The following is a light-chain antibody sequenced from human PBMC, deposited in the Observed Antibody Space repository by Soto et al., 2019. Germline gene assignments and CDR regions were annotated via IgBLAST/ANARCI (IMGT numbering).Light chain of an antibody. CDR3: QQRFNWPRFT. Sequence: EIVLTQXXXXLSXSPGEXATLSCRASQSVSSYLAWYQQNPGQAPRLLIYDASNRATGIPARFSGXXXXXXXXXXISSLEPEDFAVYYCQQRFNWPRFTFGQGTKLEXK. CDR2: DAS. CDR1: QSVSSY. V-gene: IGKV3-11*01. J-gene: IGKJ2*01.